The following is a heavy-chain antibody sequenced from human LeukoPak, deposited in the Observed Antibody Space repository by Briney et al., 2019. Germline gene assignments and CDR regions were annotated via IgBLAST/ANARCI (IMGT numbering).Heavy chain of an antibody. Sequence: SETLSLTCTVSGGSISSSSYYWGWIRQPPVKGLEWIGSIYYSGSTYYNPSLKSRVTISVDTSKNQFSLKLSSVTAADTAVYYCARHPTTHYYDSSGYYSPWGQGTLVTVSS. J-gene: IGHJ5*02. D-gene: IGHD3-22*01. V-gene: IGHV4-39*01. CDR3: ARHPTTHYYDSSGYYSP. CDR1: GGSISSSSYY. CDR2: IYYSGST.